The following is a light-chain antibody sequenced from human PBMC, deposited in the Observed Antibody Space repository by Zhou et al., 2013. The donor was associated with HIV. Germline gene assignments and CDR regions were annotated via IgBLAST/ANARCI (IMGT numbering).Light chain of an antibody. V-gene: IGKV1-9*01. CDR3: QQVDNVPLT. J-gene: IGKJ4*01. Sequence: DIQLTQSPSFLSASVGDRVTITCRASQHISSYLAWYQQKPGKAPKVLIYEASTLQSGGPSRFSGSGFGTEFTLTISSLQPEDFATYYCQQVDNVPLTFGGGPRWRSN. CDR2: EAS. CDR1: QHISSY.